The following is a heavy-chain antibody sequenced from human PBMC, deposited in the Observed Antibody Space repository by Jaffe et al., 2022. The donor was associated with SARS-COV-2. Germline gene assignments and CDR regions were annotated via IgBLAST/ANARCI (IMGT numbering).Heavy chain of an antibody. D-gene: IGHD3-22*01. CDR3: AREEDCRGYTCFFRFDP. CDR2: IHSTGDT. Sequence: QVQLQESGPRLVKPSQTLSLTCTVSGASISSGFYFWNWIRRPAGKGLEWIGRIHSTGDTDYNPALESRVAMSLDTPKNQFSLTLSSVTAADTAVYYCAREEDCRGYTCFFRFDPWGRGTLVTVSS. CDR1: GASISSGFYF. J-gene: IGHJ5*02. V-gene: IGHV4-61*02.